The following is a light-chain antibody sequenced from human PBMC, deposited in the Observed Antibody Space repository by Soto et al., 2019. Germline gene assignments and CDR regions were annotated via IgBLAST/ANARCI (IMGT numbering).Light chain of an antibody. CDR3: QQYSTSQT. CDR1: QSVTSY. CDR2: ASS. Sequence: EIVLTQSPGTLSLSPGERATLSCRASQSVTSYLAWYQQKPGQAPRLLIYASSTRATGIPDRFSGGESGTDFTLTISILQAEDFAVYYCQQYSTSQTFGQGTKVEI. J-gene: IGKJ1*01. V-gene: IGKV3-20*01.